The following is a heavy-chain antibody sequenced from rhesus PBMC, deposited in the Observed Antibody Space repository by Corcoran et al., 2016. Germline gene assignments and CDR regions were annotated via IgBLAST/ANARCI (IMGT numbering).Heavy chain of an antibody. CDR1: GYSFTSSW. J-gene: IGHJ5-1*01. D-gene: IGHD4-23*01. CDR2: IHPGDSDT. Sequence: EVQLVQSGAEVKRPGESLRISCKTSGYSFTSSWISWVRQMPGKGLEWKGNIHPGDSDTRYTPSFQGHVPNSADKSISTTYLQWSSLKASDTATYYCAKKDSNYLNRFDVWGPGVLVTVSS. V-gene: IGHV5S1*01. CDR3: AKKDSNYLNRFDV.